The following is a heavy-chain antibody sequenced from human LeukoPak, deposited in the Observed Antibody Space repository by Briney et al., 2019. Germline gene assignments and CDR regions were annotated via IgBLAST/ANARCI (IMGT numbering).Heavy chain of an antibody. Sequence: SETLSLTCAVYGGSFSGYYWSWLRQPPGKGLEWIGEINHSGSTNYNPSLKSRVTISVDTSKNQFSLKLSSVTAADTAVYYCARHSSIAARFYYYYYYMDVWGKGTTVTVSS. J-gene: IGHJ6*03. V-gene: IGHV4-34*01. D-gene: IGHD6-6*01. CDR3: ARHSSIAARFYYYYYYMDV. CDR1: GGSFSGYY. CDR2: INHSGST.